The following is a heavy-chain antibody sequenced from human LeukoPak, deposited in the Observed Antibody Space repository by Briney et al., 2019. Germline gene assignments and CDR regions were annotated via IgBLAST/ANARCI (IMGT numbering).Heavy chain of an antibody. CDR1: GGSISSSSYY. D-gene: IGHD5-12*01. Sequence: SETLSLTCTVSGGSISSSSYYWGWIRQPPGKALEWIGEINHSGSTNYNPSLKSRVTISVDTSKNQFSLKLSSVTAADTAVYYCARLSWISYFDYWGQGTLVTVSS. V-gene: IGHV4-39*07. J-gene: IGHJ4*02. CDR2: INHSGST. CDR3: ARLSWISYFDY.